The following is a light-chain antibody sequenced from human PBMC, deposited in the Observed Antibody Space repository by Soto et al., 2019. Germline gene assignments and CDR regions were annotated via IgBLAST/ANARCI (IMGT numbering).Light chain of an antibody. J-gene: IGLJ2*01. V-gene: IGLV2-14*01. CDR1: SSDVGGYNY. CDR2: EVN. CDR3: SSYTSSSTDVL. Sequence: QSALTQPASVSGSPGQSITISCTGTSSDVGGYNYVPWYQQHPGKAPQLIIYEVNNRPSGVSTRFSGSKSGNTASLTISGLQAEDEADYYCSSYTSSSTDVLFGGGTKLTVL.